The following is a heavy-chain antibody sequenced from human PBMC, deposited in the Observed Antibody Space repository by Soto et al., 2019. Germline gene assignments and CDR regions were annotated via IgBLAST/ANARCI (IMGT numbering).Heavy chain of an antibody. D-gene: IGHD2-2*01. CDR1: GFSFRNAW. CDR2: IKSQGDGGTR. V-gene: IGHV3-15*01. Sequence: GGSLRLSCAASGFSFRNAWMSWVRQAPGKGLEWVGHIKSQGDGGTRDYAAPVKGRFTISRDDSKNTLFLQMNSLKNEDAAVYFCTTDLQAYCDGTTCYAGNYYYDDMDVWGQGTTVTVSS. J-gene: IGHJ6*02. CDR3: TTDLQAYCDGTTCYAGNYYYDDMDV.